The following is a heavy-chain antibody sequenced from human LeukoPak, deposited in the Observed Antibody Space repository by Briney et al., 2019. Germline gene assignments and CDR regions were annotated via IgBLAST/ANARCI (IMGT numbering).Heavy chain of an antibody. CDR3: ATIEGYSSGWYDY. CDR2: IIPIFGTA. Sequence: SVKVSCTASGYTFTSYYMHWVRQAPGQGLEWMGGIIPIFGTANYAQKFQGRVTITADESTSTAYVELSSLRSEDTAVYYCATIEGYSSGWYDYWGQGTLVTVSS. D-gene: IGHD6-19*01. J-gene: IGHJ4*02. V-gene: IGHV1-69*13. CDR1: GYTFTSYY.